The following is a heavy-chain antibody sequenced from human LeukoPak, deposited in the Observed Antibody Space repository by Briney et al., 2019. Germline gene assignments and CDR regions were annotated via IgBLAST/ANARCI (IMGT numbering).Heavy chain of an antibody. CDR3: ARGKLGEFDP. J-gene: IGHJ5*02. Sequence: GASVKVSCKASGYTFTSYAMNWVRQAPGQGLEWMGWISAYNGDTNYAQKLQGRVTMTTDTSTSTAYMELRSLRSDDTAVYYCARGKLGEFDPWGQGTLVTVSS. V-gene: IGHV1-18*01. CDR2: ISAYNGDT. D-gene: IGHD3-16*01. CDR1: GYTFTSYA.